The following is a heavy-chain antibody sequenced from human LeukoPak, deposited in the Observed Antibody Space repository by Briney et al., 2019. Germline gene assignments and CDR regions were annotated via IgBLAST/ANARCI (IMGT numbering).Heavy chain of an antibody. CDR3: ARVYYSSSYDYWYFDL. CDR1: GGSIRSYY. J-gene: IGHJ2*01. D-gene: IGHD6-13*01. CDR2: IYYSGST. Sequence: SETLSLTCSVSGGSIRSYYWSWIRQPPGNGLEWIGYIYYSGSTNYNPSLKSRVTISVDTSKNQFSLKLSSVTAADTAVYYCARVYYSSSYDYWYFDLWGRGTLVTVSS. V-gene: IGHV4-59*01.